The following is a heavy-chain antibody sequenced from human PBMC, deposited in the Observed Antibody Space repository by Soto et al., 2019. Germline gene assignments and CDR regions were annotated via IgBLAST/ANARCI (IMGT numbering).Heavy chain of an antibody. D-gene: IGHD6-19*01. V-gene: IGHV3-48*02. CDR1: GFKFSMFG. CDR3: ARDKGGTVAGFNWFDP. CDR2: ISSSSATI. Sequence: ELFLQESGGDLVQPGGFVRLSCVASGFKFSMFGMNWVRQAPGKGLEWIAYISSSSATIIYGGSVEGRFTVSRDNAENSLFLQMKSLRDKDTAVYYCARDKGGTVAGFNWFDPWGHGTPVTVST. J-gene: IGHJ5*02.